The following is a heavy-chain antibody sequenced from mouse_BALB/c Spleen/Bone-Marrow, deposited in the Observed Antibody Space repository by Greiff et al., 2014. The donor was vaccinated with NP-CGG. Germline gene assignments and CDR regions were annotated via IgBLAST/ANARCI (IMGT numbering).Heavy chain of an antibody. CDR3: ARRNGNYYFDY. J-gene: IGHJ2*01. Sequence: DVQLVESGPDLVKPSQSLSLTCTVTGYSITSGYSWHWLRQFPGNKLEWMGYIHYSGTTNYNPSLKSRISITRDTSKNQFFLQLNSVTTEDTATYYCARRNGNYYFDYWGQGTTLTVSS. V-gene: IGHV3-1*02. CDR1: GYSITSGYS. CDR2: IHYSGTT. D-gene: IGHD2-1*01.